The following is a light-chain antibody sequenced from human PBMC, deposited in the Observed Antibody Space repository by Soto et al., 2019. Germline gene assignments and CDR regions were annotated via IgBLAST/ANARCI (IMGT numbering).Light chain of an antibody. J-gene: IGKJ4*01. CDR2: TAS. CDR1: ESVITY. V-gene: IGKV1-39*01. Sequence: IQITQSTSSLSASVGDRVTITCRASESVITYLNWYRQKPGKAPNLLIHTASTLESGVPTRFSGSGSGTDFTLTISSLQPEDFGIYYCQQSYSNPPTFGGGTKVDIK. CDR3: QQSYSNPPT.